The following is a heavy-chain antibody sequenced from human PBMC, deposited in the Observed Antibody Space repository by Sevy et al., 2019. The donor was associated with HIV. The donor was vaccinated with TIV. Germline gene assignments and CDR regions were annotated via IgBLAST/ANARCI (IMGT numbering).Heavy chain of an antibody. CDR1: GFTFSSYW. D-gene: IGHD6-13*01. CDR2: INSDGSST. J-gene: IGHJ4*02. V-gene: IGHV3-74*01. Sequence: GGSLRLSCAASGFTFSSYWMHWVRQAPGKGLVWVSRINSDGSSTSYADSVKGRFTISRDNAKNTLYLQMNSLRAEDTAGYYCARVRIAAAGKTFDYWGQGTLVTVSS. CDR3: ARVRIAAAGKTFDY.